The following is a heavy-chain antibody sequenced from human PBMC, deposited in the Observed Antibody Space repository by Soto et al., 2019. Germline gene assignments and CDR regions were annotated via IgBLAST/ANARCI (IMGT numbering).Heavy chain of an antibody. D-gene: IGHD3-22*01. CDR3: ARDLIVDGPDNYAMDG. CDR1: GYSLRADY. J-gene: IGHJ6*02. CDR2: INPNSSGT. V-gene: IGHV1-2*02. Sequence: GASVKVSCKASGYSLRADYIHRVRTAPEKGLEWMGWINPNSSGTVYAQKFQGRVTMTRDTSLTTAYMQLNRLTPDDTAIYYCARDLIVDGPDNYAMDGWGRGTTVAVSS.